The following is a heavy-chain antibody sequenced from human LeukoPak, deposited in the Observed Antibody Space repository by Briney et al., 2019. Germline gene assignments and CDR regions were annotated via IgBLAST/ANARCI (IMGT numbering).Heavy chain of an antibody. Sequence: GGSLRLSCAASGFTFTNYAMSWVRQAPGKGLEWVSDISGSGDFTYYADSVKGRFTISRDKSKNTLYLQMNSLRAEDTAVYYCAKDGARDGYNYPDYWGQGTLVTVSS. J-gene: IGHJ4*02. CDR3: AKDGARDGYNYPDY. V-gene: IGHV3-23*01. CDR2: ISGSGDFT. CDR1: GFTFTNYA. D-gene: IGHD5-24*01.